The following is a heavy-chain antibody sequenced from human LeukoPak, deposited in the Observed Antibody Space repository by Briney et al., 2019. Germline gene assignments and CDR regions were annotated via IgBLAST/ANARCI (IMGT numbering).Heavy chain of an antibody. Sequence: GGSLRLSCAASGFSLSGYWMTWVRQAPGKGLEWVARLHADGVEQNYVDSVTGRFTMSRDNAKNSLDLQMNSLRVEDMAVYYCARGGYSFDYLGQGTLVAVSS. CDR2: LHADGVEQ. J-gene: IGHJ4*02. V-gene: IGHV3-7*01. D-gene: IGHD5-18*01. CDR3: ARGGYSFDY. CDR1: GFSLSGYW.